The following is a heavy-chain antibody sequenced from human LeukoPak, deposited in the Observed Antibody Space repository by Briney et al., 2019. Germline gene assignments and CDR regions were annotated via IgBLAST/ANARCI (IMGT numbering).Heavy chain of an antibody. J-gene: IGHJ4*02. CDR2: ISGSGGST. CDR3: AKRMVIDDY. CDR1: VFTFSSYE. V-gene: IGHV3-23*01. Sequence: GWSRRLSCAASVFTFSSYEMNWVRQAPGKGLEWVSAISGSGGSTYYADSVKGRFTISRDNSKNTLYLQMNSLRAEDTAVYYCAKRMVIDDYWGQGTLVTVSS. D-gene: IGHD2/OR15-2a*01.